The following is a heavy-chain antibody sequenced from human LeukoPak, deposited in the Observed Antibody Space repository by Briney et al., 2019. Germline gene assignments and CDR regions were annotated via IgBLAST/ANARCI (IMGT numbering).Heavy chain of an antibody. V-gene: IGHV4-39*07. J-gene: IGHJ4*02. Sequence: SETLSLTCTVSGGFISSSSYYWGWVRQPPGKGLEWIGSIYYSGSTYYNPSLKSRVTISVDTSKNQFSLKLSSVTAADTAVYYCARVRSGSYRGFDYWGQGTLVTVSS. CDR2: IYYSGST. D-gene: IGHD1-26*01. CDR3: ARVRSGSYRGFDY. CDR1: GGFISSSSYY.